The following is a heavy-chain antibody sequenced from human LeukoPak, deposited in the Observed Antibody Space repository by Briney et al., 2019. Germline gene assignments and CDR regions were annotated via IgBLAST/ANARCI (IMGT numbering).Heavy chain of an antibody. V-gene: IGHV3-74*01. J-gene: IGHJ4*02. D-gene: IGHD5-24*01. CDR1: GFTGRSQH. Sequence: PGGFLRLFRAGPGFTGRSQHISWVRPNPGEGLVWVSRISHDGIISYADSVKGRFTISRDNAKNTLTLQMNSLRVEDTAVYFCARDWVYKIDYWGRGTLVTVSS. CDR3: ARDWVYKIDY. CDR2: ISHDGII.